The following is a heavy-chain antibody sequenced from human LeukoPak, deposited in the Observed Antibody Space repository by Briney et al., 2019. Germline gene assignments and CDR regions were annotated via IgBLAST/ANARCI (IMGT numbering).Heavy chain of an antibody. D-gene: IGHD3-10*01. CDR1: GFTFSSYG. V-gene: IGHV3-30*18. CDR2: ISYDGSNK. Sequence: GRSLRLSCAASGFTFSSYGMHWVRQAPGKGLEWVAVISYDGSNKYYADSVKGRFTISRDNSKNTLYLQMNSLRAEDTAVYYCAKDRGYLGQGTLVTVSS. CDR3: AKDRGY. J-gene: IGHJ4*02.